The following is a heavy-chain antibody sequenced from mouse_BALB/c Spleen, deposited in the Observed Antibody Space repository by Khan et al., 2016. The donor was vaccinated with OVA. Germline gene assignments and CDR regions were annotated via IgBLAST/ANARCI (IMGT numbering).Heavy chain of an antibody. V-gene: IGHV14-1*02. CDR2: IDPENGNT. CDR1: GFNIKDYY. D-gene: IGHD2-3*01. Sequence: VQLKQSGAELVRPGVLVKLSCKASGFNIKDYYMHWVKQRPEQGLVWIGRIDPENGNTIYDPKFQGKASITSDTSSNTAYLQLSSLTSEDTAVNYCARDGYSPWFAYWGQGTLVTVSA. J-gene: IGHJ3*01. CDR3: ARDGYSPWFAY.